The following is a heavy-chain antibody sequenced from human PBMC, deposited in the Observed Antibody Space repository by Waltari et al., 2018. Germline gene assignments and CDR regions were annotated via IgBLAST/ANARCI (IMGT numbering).Heavy chain of an antibody. CDR2: VHDSGRT. J-gene: IGHJ5*02. D-gene: IGHD1-26*01. CDR3: ARHGSNSWYSWFDA. Sequence: QVQLQESGPGLMKPSETLSLTCSVSGGSISGHYWSWIRQPPGGGLEWVSYVHDSGRTNYNPPVKSRVSISMDMSKNEISLRLTSLIAADTAVYYCARHGSNSWYSWFDAWGPGIPVTV. CDR1: GGSISGHY. V-gene: IGHV4-59*08.